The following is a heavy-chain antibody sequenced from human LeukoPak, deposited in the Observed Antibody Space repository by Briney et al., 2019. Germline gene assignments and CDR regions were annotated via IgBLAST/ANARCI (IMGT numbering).Heavy chain of an antibody. V-gene: IGHV1-69*01. D-gene: IGHD3-10*01. CDR2: IIPIFGTA. Sequence: ASGKVSCKASGATCSSYAISWVRQAPGQGLEWMGGIIPIFGTANYAQKFQGRVTITADESTSTAYMELSSLISEDTAVYYCARVPQLDYYCYGMDVWGQGTPVTVSS. CDR3: ARVPQLDYYCYGMDV. J-gene: IGHJ6*02. CDR1: GATCSSYA.